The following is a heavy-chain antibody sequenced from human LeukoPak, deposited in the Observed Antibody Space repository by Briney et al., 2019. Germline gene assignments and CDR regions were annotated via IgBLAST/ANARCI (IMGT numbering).Heavy chain of an antibody. V-gene: IGHV4-34*01. CDR2: FSHTGSP. CDR3: ASASQNYDILTGYFPYYYYYYMDV. J-gene: IGHJ6*03. Sequence: SETLSLTCAISGASFSGYSWTWIRQPPGKGLEWIGEFSHTGSPIYNPSLKSRVNISIDTSKNQFSLKLSSVTAADTAVYYCASASQNYDILTGYFPYYYYYYMDVWGKGTTVTVSS. CDR1: GASFSGYS. D-gene: IGHD3-9*01.